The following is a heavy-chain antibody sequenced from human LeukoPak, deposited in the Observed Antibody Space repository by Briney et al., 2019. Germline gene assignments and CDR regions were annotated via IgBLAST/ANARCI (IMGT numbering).Heavy chain of an antibody. CDR3: ARGIVVYGANKNY. CDR2: ISASGGST. D-gene: IGHD4-23*01. Sequence: GGSLRLSCAASGFTFSNYAMSWVRQAPGKGLEWVSGISASGGSTYYADSVKGRFTISRDNSKNTLYLQMNTLRADDTAVFYCARGIVVYGANKNYWGQGTLVAVSS. V-gene: IGHV3-23*01. CDR1: GFTFSNYA. J-gene: IGHJ4*02.